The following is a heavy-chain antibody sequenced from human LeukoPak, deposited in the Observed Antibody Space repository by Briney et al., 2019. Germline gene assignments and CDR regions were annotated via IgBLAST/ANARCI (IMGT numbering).Heavy chain of an antibody. Sequence: MPSETLSLTCTVSGYSISSGYYWGWIRQPPGKGLEWIGSVSHSGSTYYNPSLKSRITISVDTYKNQFSLKLRSVTAADTAVYYCARDRSTGTAVGDYWGQGTLVTVSS. CDR2: VSHSGST. CDR1: GYSISSGYY. CDR3: ARDRSTGTAVGDY. D-gene: IGHD1-1*01. V-gene: IGHV4-38-2*02. J-gene: IGHJ4*02.